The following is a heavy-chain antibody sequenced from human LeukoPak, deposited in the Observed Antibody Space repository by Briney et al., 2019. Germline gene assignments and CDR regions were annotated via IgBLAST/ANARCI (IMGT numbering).Heavy chain of an antibody. J-gene: IGHJ4*02. CDR1: GFTFSSYS. Sequence: GGSLRLSCAASGFTFSSYSMNWVRQAPGKGLEWVSYISSSSSTIYYADSVKGRFTISRDNAKNSLYLQMNSLRAEDTAVYYCARGGVIVVVPFDYWGQGTLVTVSS. D-gene: IGHD3-22*01. V-gene: IGHV3-48*04. CDR2: ISSSSSTI. CDR3: ARGGVIVVVPFDY.